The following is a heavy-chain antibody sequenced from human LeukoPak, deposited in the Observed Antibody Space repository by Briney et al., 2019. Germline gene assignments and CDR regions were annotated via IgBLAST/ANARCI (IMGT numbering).Heavy chain of an antibody. Sequence: GGSLRLSCEASGFTFSTHAMNWIRQTPGKGLEWLSVISGDVQTTTYASSVKGRFTISRDNSKNTLYLEMNSLRVEDTAIYYCAKDGYYSSANHFARLHFYLWGRGTRVTVSS. V-gene: IGHV3-23*01. D-gene: IGHD3-10*01. J-gene: IGHJ2*01. CDR3: AKDGYYSSANHFARLHFYL. CDR1: GFTFSTHA. CDR2: ISGDVQTT.